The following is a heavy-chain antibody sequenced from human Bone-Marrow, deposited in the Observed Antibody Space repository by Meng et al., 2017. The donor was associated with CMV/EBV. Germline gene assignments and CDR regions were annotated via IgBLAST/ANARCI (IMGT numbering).Heavy chain of an antibody. CDR1: GFTFSSYA. V-gene: IGHV3-30-3*01. CDR3: ARGTGLLWSTYGMDV. Sequence: GESLKISCAASGFTFSSYAMHWVRQAPGKGLEWVAVISYDGSNKYYADSVKGRFTISRDNSKNTLYLQMNSLRAEDTAVYYYARGTGLLWSTYGMDVWGQGTTVTVSS. CDR2: ISYDGSNK. D-gene: IGHD3-10*01. J-gene: IGHJ6*02.